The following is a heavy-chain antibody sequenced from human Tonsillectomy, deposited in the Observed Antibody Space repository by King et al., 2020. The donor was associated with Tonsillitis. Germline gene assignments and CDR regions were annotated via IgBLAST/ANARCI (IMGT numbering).Heavy chain of an antibody. V-gene: IGHV5-51*03. D-gene: IGHD4/OR15-4a*01. CDR3: AGLWGWGMIYFDY. Sequence: VQLVESGAEVKQPGESLKISCKGSGYSFTSYWIGLVRQIPGKGLEWLGIIYPGDSDTRYSPSFQGQVTISADKSMSTAYLQWSSLKASDTAMYYCAGLWGWGMIYFDYWGQGTLVTVSS. CDR2: IYPGDSDT. CDR1: GYSFTSYW. J-gene: IGHJ4*02.